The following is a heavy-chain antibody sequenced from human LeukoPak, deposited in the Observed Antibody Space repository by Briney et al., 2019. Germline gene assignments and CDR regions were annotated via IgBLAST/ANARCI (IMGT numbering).Heavy chain of an antibody. V-gene: IGHV4-30-4*08. Sequence: PSETLSLTCTVSGGSISSGDYYWSWIRQPPGKGLEWIGYIYYSGSTYYNPPLKSRVTISVDTSKNQFSLKLSSVTAADTAVYYCARVGSVYCSSTSCFDYWGQGTLSPSPQ. J-gene: IGHJ4*02. CDR1: GGSISSGDYY. CDR3: ARVGSVYCSSTSCFDY. D-gene: IGHD2-2*01. CDR2: IYYSGST.